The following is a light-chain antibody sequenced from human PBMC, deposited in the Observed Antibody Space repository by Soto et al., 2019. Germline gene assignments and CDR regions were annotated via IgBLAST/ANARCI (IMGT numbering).Light chain of an antibody. CDR1: PAVISGY. CDR2: GVS. J-gene: IGKJ2*01. V-gene: IGKV3-20*01. CDR3: QQYGVPPLN. Sequence: EIVLTQSPGALSLSPGEGATLSCRASPAVISGYLAWYQQKPGQAPRLLMYGVSSRPTGISDRFSGSGSGTEFTLTITRLEPEDFALYYCQQYGVPPLNFGQGTKLQIK.